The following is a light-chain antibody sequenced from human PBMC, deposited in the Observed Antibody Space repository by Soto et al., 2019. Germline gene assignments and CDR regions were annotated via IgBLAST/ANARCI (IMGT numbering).Light chain of an antibody. CDR3: QQYNNWPQT. Sequence: EIVLTQSPATLSLSPGERATLSCRASQSVSRYLAWYQLKDGQVPRLVIYGASTRATDIPARFSGSGSGTEFTLTISSLQSEDFAEYHCQQYNNWPQTFGQGTKVDIK. CDR1: QSVSRY. V-gene: IGKV3-15*01. CDR2: GAS. J-gene: IGKJ1*01.